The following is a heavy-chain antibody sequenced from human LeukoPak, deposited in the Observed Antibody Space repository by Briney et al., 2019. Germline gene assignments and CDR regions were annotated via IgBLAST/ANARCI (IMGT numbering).Heavy chain of an antibody. J-gene: IGHJ4*02. CDR3: ARRKSRLPRSGSYYPSPIDY. CDR2: IYYSGST. D-gene: IGHD3-10*01. CDR1: GGSISSSSYY. Sequence: KPSEPLSLTCTVSGGSISSSSYYWGWIRQPPGKGLEWIGSIYYSGSTYYNPSLKSRVTISVDTSKNQFSLKLSSVTAADTAVYYCARRKSRLPRSGSYYPSPIDYWGQGTLVTVSS. V-gene: IGHV4-39*07.